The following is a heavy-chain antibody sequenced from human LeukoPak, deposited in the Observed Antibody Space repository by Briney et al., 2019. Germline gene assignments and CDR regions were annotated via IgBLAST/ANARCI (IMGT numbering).Heavy chain of an antibody. V-gene: IGHV3-30*04. D-gene: IGHD3-10*02. CDR2: ISYDGSNK. J-gene: IGHJ6*04. CDR1: GFTFSSYA. CDR3: AELGITMIGGV. Sequence: GGSLRLSCAASGFTFSSYAMHWVRQAPGKGLEWVAVISYDGSNKYYADSVRGRFTISGDYSKNTLNLQMNSLRAEDTAVYYCAELGITMIGGVWGKGTTVTISS.